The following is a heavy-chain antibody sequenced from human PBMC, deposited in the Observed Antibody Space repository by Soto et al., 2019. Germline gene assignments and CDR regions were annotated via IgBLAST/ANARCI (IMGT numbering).Heavy chain of an antibody. CDR3: ARDEGTLIVVVNNAFDI. Sequence: GGSLRLSCAASGFTFSSYAMHWVRQAPGKGLEWVAVISYDGSNKYYADSVKGRFTISRDNSKNTLYLQMNSLRAEDTAVYYCARDEGTLIVVVNNAFDIWGQGTMVTVSS. J-gene: IGHJ3*02. CDR2: ISYDGSNK. D-gene: IGHD3-22*01. V-gene: IGHV3-30-3*01. CDR1: GFTFSSYA.